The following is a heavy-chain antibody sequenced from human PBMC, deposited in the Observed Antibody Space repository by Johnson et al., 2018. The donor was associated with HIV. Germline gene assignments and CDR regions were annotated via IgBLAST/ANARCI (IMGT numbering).Heavy chain of an antibody. CDR3: AKEGGVNWNSKKGDI. CDR2: ISGSGSST. J-gene: IGHJ3*02. D-gene: IGHD1-7*01. Sequence: VQLVESGGGVVQPGGSLRLSCAASGFTFSSYAMSWVRQAPGKGLEWVSGISGSGSSTYYVDSVKGRFTISRDNFKNMLYLQMNSLRAEDTAVYYCAKEGGVNWNSKKGDIWGQGTMVTVSS. V-gene: IGHV3-23*04. CDR1: GFTFSSYA.